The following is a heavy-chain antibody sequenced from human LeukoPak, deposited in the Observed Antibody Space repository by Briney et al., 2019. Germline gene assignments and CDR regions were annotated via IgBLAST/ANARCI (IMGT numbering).Heavy chain of an antibody. CDR1: GFSLNNRGEA. CDR3: AHRRGGDFDY. Sequence: SGPTLVNPTQTLTLTCTFSGFSLNNRGEAVGWIRQPPGKALEWLALIYWADEKRYSPGLKTRLTISKDTSKSQVVLTMANMDPVDTATYYCAHRRGGDFDYWGQGTLVTVSS. CDR2: IYWADEK. V-gene: IGHV2-5*02. D-gene: IGHD3-16*01. J-gene: IGHJ4*02.